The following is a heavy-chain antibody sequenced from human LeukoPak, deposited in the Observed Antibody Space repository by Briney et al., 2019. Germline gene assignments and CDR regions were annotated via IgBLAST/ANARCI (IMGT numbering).Heavy chain of an antibody. CDR2: INPNSGDT. CDR1: GYTFTGSY. Sequence: ASVRVSCEASGYTFTGSYMHWGRQAPGQGLEWMGWINPNSGDTKCAQKFQGRVTVTRDTSISTAYMEVSRLGSDDTAVYNCARGRNEAFDIWGQGRKVSVSS. CDR3: ARGRNEAFDI. D-gene: IGHD1-1*01. V-gene: IGHV1-2*02. J-gene: IGHJ3*02.